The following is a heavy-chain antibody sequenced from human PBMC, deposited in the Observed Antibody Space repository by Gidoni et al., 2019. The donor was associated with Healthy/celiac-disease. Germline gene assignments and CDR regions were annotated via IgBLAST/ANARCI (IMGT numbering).Heavy chain of an antibody. CDR2: ISYDGSNK. D-gene: IGHD3-10*01. CDR3: AKDENFGDFDY. V-gene: IGHV3-30*18. Sequence: QVQLVESGGGVVQSGRSLRLSCAASGFTFSSYGMHWVRQAPGKGLEWVALISYDGSNKYYADSVKGRFTLSRDNSRNTLFLQMNSLRPEDTAVYYCAKDENFGDFDYWGQGTLVTVSS. CDR1: GFTFSSYG. J-gene: IGHJ4*02.